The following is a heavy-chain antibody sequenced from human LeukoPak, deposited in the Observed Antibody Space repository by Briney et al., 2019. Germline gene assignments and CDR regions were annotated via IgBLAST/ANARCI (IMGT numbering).Heavy chain of an antibody. CDR1: GFTFSDYY. CDR2: ISSSGSFI. CDR3: ARGNDYGDRYIPYYFDY. V-gene: IGHV3-11*04. J-gene: IGHJ4*02. D-gene: IGHD4-17*01. Sequence: GGSLRLSCAASGFTFSDYYMSWIRQAPGKGLEWVSYISSSGSFIYYADSVKGRFTISRDNAKNSLYLQMNSLRAEDTAVYYCARGNDYGDRYIPYYFDYWGQGTLVTVSS.